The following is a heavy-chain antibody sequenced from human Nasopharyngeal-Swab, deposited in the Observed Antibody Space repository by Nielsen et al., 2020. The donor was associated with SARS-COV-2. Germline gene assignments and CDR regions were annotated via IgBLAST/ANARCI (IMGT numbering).Heavy chain of an antibody. CDR3: ARENYYDSSGKAYYYYMDV. J-gene: IGHJ6*03. Sequence: GESLKISCAASGFTFSSYSMNWVRQAPGKGLEWVSYISSSSSTIYYADSVKGRFTISRDNAKNSLYLQMNSPRAEDTAVYYCARENYYDSSGKAYYYYMDVWGKGTTVTVSS. V-gene: IGHV3-48*04. CDR2: ISSSSSTI. CDR1: GFTFSSYS. D-gene: IGHD3-22*01.